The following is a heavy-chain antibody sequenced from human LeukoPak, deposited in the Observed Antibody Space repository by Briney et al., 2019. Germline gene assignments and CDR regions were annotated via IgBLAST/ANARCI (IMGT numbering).Heavy chain of an antibody. CDR1: GFTFSSYA. V-gene: IGHV3-23*01. J-gene: IGHJ4*02. Sequence: GGSLRLPCAASGFTFSSYAMSWVRQAPGKGLEWVSGISVSGGSTCYADSVKGRFTISRDNSKNTVYLQMNSLRADDTAVYYCAKADFCRGGTCYDFDYWGQGTLISVSS. D-gene: IGHD3-3*01. CDR2: ISVSGGST. CDR3: AKADFCRGGTCYDFDY.